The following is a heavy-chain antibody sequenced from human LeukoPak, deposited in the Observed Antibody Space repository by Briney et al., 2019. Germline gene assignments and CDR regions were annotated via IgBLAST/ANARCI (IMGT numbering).Heavy chain of an antibody. Sequence: GGSLRLSCAASGFTFSSYGMHWVRQAPGKGLEWVAFIRYDGSNKYYADSVKGRFTISRDNSENTLYLQMNSLRAEDTAVYYCAREPKQWLVPIDYWGQGTLVTVSS. CDR2: IRYDGSNK. J-gene: IGHJ4*02. CDR1: GFTFSSYG. D-gene: IGHD6-19*01. V-gene: IGHV3-30*02. CDR3: AREPKQWLVPIDY.